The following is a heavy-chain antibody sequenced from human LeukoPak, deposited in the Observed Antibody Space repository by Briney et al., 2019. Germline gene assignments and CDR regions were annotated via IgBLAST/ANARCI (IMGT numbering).Heavy chain of an antibody. CDR3: TRRPYSSSWYYFDY. CDR1: GFTFTDYY. Sequence: GGSLRLSCAASGFTFTDYYMSWVRQAPGKGLEWVSYISSSGSMLDYADSVEGRFTISRDNAKNSLYLQMSSLRVEDTAVYYCTRRPYSSSWYYFDYWGQGTLVTVSS. V-gene: IGHV3-11*04. CDR2: ISSSGSML. D-gene: IGHD6-13*01. J-gene: IGHJ4*02.